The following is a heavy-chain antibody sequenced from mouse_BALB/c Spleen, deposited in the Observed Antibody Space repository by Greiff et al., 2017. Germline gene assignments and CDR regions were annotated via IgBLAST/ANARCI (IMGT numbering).Heavy chain of an antibody. J-gene: IGHJ4*01. D-gene: IGHD2-14*01. CDR2: IYPSDSYT. Sequence: QVQLQQPGAELVRPGASVKLSCKASGYTFTSYWINWVKQRPGQGLEWIGNIYPSDSYTNYNQKFKGKATLTVDESSSTAYMQLSSLTSEDSAVYYCAREGHRYDPLDYWGQGTSVTVSS. CDR1: GYTFTSYW. CDR3: AREGHRYDPLDY. V-gene: IGHV1-69*02.